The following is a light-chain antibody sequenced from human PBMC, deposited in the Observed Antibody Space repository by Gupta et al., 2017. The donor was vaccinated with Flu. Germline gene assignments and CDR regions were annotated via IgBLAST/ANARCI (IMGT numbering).Light chain of an antibody. CDR2: ENR. V-gene: IGLV1-51*02. J-gene: IGLJ2*01. CDR1: SSNIGENS. CDR3: ATWDKTLSAVV. Sequence: QSLLPQPPSVSAAPAHNVTITCSGSSSNIGENSVSWYQQLPGAAPKMIIYENRRRPSEIPDRFSASKSGTSATLGIAGLQTGDEADYYCATWDKTLSAVVFGGGTKLTVL.